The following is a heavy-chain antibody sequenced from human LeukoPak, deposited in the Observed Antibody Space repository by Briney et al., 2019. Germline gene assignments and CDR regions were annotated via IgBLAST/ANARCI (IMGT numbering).Heavy chain of an antibody. D-gene: IGHD2-15*01. CDR1: GGTFSSYA. V-gene: IGHV1-69*04. Sequence: ASVKVSCKASGGTFSSYAISWVRQAPGQGLEWMGRIIPILGIANYAQKFQGRVTITADKSTSTAYVELSSLRSEDTAVYYCARAYSVVAANNWFDPWGQGTLVTVSS. CDR2: IIPILGIA. J-gene: IGHJ5*02. CDR3: ARAYSVVAANNWFDP.